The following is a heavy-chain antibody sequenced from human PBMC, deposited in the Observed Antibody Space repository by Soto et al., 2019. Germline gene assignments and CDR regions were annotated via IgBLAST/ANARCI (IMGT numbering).Heavy chain of an antibody. D-gene: IGHD2-15*01. J-gene: IGHJ3*02. Sequence: GGSLRLSCAASGFTFSSYGMHWVRQAPGKGLEWVAVIWYDGSNKYYADSVKGRFTISRDNSKNTLYLQMNSLRAEDTAVYYCARDPNVLVADVPGPRYYFDNYAFDIWGQGTMVTVSS. CDR1: GFTFSSYG. CDR3: ARDPNVLVADVPGPRYYFDNYAFDI. CDR2: IWYDGSNK. V-gene: IGHV3-33*01.